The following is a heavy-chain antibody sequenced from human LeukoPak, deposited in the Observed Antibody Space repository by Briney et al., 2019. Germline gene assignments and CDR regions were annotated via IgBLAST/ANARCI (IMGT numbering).Heavy chain of an antibody. Sequence: SKTLSLTCAVCGGSFSGYYLTWIRQSPGKGLEWIGEINPSGSTYYNPSLKSRLTISRDTSKNQFSLRLSSVTAADTAVYYCARGRQEISMILVVMTGVSYYLDVWGKGTTVTVS. CDR2: INPSGST. CDR1: GGSFSGYY. CDR3: ARGRQEISMILVVMTGVSYYLDV. D-gene: IGHD3-22*01. J-gene: IGHJ6*03. V-gene: IGHV4-34*01.